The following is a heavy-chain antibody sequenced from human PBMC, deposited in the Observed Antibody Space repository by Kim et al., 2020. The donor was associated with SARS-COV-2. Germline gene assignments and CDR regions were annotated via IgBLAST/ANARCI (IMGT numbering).Heavy chain of an antibody. CDR1: GFTFSSYA. CDR2: ISYDGSNK. Sequence: GGSLRLSCAASGFTFSSYAMHWVRQAPGKGLEWVAVISYDGSNKYYADSVKGRFTISRDNSKNTLYLQMNSLRAEDTAVYYCATSIAVAGSWFDPWGQG. CDR3: ATSIAVAGSWFDP. V-gene: IGHV3-30*04. D-gene: IGHD6-19*01. J-gene: IGHJ5*02.